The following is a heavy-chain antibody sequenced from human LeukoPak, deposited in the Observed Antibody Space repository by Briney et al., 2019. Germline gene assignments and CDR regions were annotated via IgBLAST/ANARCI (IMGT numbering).Heavy chain of an antibody. CDR2: IYNGVNT. CDR1: GAPVSSASY. J-gene: IGHJ5*02. Sequence: SETLSLTCTVSGAPVSSASYWSWIRQPPGKGVEWIAHIYNGVNTNYNPSLKSRVTISVDTSKNQFSLRLNSVTAADTAVYYCARSRAFNSGAFDPWGQGSLVTVSS. CDR3: ARSRAFNSGAFDP. V-gene: IGHV4-61*01. D-gene: IGHD1-26*01.